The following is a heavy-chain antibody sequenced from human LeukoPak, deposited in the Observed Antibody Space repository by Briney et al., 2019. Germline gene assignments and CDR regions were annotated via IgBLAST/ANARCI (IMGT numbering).Heavy chain of an antibody. CDR3: ARESIAGGYYFDY. D-gene: IGHD3-3*01. CDR1: RFTFTDYW. V-gene: IGHV3-7*01. CDR2: IKQDGSEK. J-gene: IGHJ4*02. Sequence: GGSLRLSCAASRFTFTDYWMSWVRQVPGKGLEWVANIKQDGSEKYYVDSVKGRFTISRDNAKNSLYLQMNSLRAEDTAVYYCARESIAGGYYFDYWGQGTLVTVSS.